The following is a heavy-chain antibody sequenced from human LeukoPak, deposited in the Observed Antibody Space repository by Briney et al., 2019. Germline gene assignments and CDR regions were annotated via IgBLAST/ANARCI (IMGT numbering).Heavy chain of an antibody. CDR2: ISDRGGST. Sequence: GGSLRLSCVVSGITISNYGMSWVRQTPGKGLEWVAGISDRGGSTNYADSVKGRFTISRDNPKNTLYLQMNSLRSEDTAVYFCAKRGVVIRAVLVVGFHKEAYYFDSWGQGALVTVSS. J-gene: IGHJ4*02. CDR3: AKRGVVIRAVLVVGFHKEAYYFDS. D-gene: IGHD2-15*01. V-gene: IGHV3-23*01. CDR1: GITISNYG.